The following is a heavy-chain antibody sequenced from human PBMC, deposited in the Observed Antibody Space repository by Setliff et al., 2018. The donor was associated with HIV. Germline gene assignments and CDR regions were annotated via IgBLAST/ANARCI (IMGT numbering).Heavy chain of an antibody. CDR1: GGAFSSYA. CDR3: ARCYYDSSGPTDAFDI. V-gene: IGHV1-69*05. J-gene: IGHJ3*02. CDR2: IIPIFGTA. Sequence: KVSCKASGGAFSSYALSWVRQAPGQGLEWMGGIIPIFGTANYAQKFQGRVTITTDESTSTAYMELSSLRSEDTAVYYCARCYYDSSGPTDAFDIWGQGTVVTVS. D-gene: IGHD3-22*01.